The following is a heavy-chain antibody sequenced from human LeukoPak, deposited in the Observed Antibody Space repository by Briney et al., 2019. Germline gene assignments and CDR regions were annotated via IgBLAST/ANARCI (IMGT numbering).Heavy chain of an antibody. CDR2: FNSDGSST. V-gene: IGHV3-74*01. J-gene: IGHJ4*02. Sequence: GGSLRLSCAASGFTFSTYWMHWVRQAPGKGLVWVSRFNSDGSSTYYADSVEGLFTISRDNAKNTLYLQMNSLRAEDTAVYYCARGRYYLDSWGQGTLVTVSS. CDR3: ARGRYYLDS. D-gene: IGHD4-17*01. CDR1: GFTFSTYW.